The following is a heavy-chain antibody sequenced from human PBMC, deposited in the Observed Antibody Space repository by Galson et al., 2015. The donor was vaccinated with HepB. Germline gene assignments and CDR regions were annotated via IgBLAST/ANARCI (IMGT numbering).Heavy chain of an antibody. CDR1: GFIFSDYY. CDR3: VRGGDFSSGYFHDGFDV. Sequence: SLRLSCAASGFIFSDYYMSWIRQAPGKGLEWVSYISSTSRFTNYADSVNGRFTISRDNAKNSLYLQMNSLRAEDTAVYYCVRGGDFSSGYFHDGFDVWGQGTMVTVSS. CDR2: ISSTSRFT. V-gene: IGHV3-11*05. D-gene: IGHD6-19*01. J-gene: IGHJ3*01.